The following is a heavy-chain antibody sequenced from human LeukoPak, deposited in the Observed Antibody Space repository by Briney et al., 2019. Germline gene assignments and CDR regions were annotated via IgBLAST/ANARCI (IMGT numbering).Heavy chain of an antibody. CDR3: AREIAD. CDR2: IYSGGST. CDR1: GFTFSAWA. Sequence: GGSLRLSCAASGFTFSAWALTWVRQAPGKGLEWVSVIYSGGSTYYADSVKGRFTISRDNSKNTLYLQMNSLRAEDTAVYYCAREIADWGQGTLVTVSS. V-gene: IGHV3-53*01. D-gene: IGHD2-21*01. J-gene: IGHJ4*02.